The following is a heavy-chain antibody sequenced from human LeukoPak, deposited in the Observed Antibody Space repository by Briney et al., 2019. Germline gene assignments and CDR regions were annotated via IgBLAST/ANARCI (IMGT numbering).Heavy chain of an antibody. CDR3: AKDRYYYDSSGYYYVVGFYFDY. J-gene: IGHJ4*02. CDR2: ISGSGGST. Sequence: GGSLRLSCAASGFTFSSYAMSWVRQAPGKGLEWVSAISGSGGSTYYADSVKGRFTISRDNSKNTLYLQMNSLRAEDTAVYYCAKDRYYYDSSGYYYVVGFYFDYWGQGTLVTVSS. D-gene: IGHD3-22*01. CDR1: GFTFSSYA. V-gene: IGHV3-23*01.